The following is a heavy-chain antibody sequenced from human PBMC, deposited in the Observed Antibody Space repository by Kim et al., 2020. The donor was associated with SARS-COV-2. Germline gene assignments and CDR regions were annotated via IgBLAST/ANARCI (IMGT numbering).Heavy chain of an antibody. J-gene: IGHJ6*02. CDR3: ARASPLGSCSGGSCGPYYYGVGV. CDR2: INHSGST. Sequence: SETLSLTCAVYGGSFSGYYWSWIRQPPGKGLEWIGEINHSGSTNYNPSLKSRVTISVDTSKNQFSLKLSSVTAADTAVYYCARASPLGSCSGGSCGPYYYGVGVWGQGTTVTVSS. CDR1: GGSFSGYY. D-gene: IGHD2-15*01. V-gene: IGHV4-34*01.